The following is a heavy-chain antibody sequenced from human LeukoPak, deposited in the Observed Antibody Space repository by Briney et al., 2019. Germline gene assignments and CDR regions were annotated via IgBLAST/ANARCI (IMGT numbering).Heavy chain of an antibody. CDR2: ISSGGSYI. V-gene: IGHV3-21*06. CDR3: ARASSGSYLFDY. J-gene: IGHJ4*02. CDR1: GFTFSSYS. D-gene: IGHD1-26*01. Sequence: TGGSLRLSCAASGFTFSSYSMNWVRQAPGKGLEWVSSISSGGSYIYYADSVKGRFTISRDNAKNSLYLRMNSLRAEDTAVYYCARASSGSYLFDYWGQGTLVTVPS.